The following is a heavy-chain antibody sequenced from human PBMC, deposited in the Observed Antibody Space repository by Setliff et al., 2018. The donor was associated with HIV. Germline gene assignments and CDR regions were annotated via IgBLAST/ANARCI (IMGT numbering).Heavy chain of an antibody. Sequence: ASVKVSCKASGYTFTYYAMNWVRQAPGQGLEWIGRISPQNGVAEYAPKFLGRVTMTLDTSISTAFLEIPRVTSDDAAVYYCARPRMFDSFDIWGQGTMVTVSS. CDR2: ISPQNGVA. J-gene: IGHJ3*02. CDR3: ARPRMFDSFDI. D-gene: IGHD3-10*02. V-gene: IGHV1-2*06. CDR1: GYTFTYYA.